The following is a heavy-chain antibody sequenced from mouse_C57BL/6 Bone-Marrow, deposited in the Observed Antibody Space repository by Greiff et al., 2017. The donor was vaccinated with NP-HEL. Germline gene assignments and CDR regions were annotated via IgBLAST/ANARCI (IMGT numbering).Heavy chain of an antibody. J-gene: IGHJ4*01. CDR1: GYTFTSYW. V-gene: IGHV1-7*01. D-gene: IGHD1-2*01. CDR3: ARGSLLRNYAMDY. CDR2: INPSSGYT. Sequence: VMLVESGAELAKPGASVKLSCKASGYTFTSYWMHWVKQRPGQGLEWIGYINPSSGYTKYNQKFKDKATLTADKSSSTAYMQLSSLTYEDSAVYYCARGSLLRNYAMDYWGQGTSVTVSS.